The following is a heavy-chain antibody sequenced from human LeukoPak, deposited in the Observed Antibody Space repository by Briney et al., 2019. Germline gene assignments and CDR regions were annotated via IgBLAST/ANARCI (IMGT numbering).Heavy chain of an antibody. CDR1: GFTFSSYG. J-gene: IGHJ5*02. Sequence: GGSLRLSCAASGFTFSSYGMHWVRQAPGKGLEWVAVIWYDGSNKYYADSVKGRFTISRDNSKNTLYLQMNSLRAEDTAVYYCVRDLTIYDSSGFDPWGQGTLVTVSS. CDR2: IWYDGSNK. CDR3: VRDLTIYDSSGFDP. D-gene: IGHD3-22*01. V-gene: IGHV3-33*01.